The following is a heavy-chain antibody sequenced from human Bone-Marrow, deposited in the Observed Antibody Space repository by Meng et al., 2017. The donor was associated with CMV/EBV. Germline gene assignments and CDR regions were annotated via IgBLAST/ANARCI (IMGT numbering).Heavy chain of an antibody. J-gene: IGHJ4*02. V-gene: IGHV3-30*04. CDR2: TSFDRSNK. CDR1: GFTFNKYA. D-gene: IGHD5-12*01. Sequence: GESLKISCAPSGFTFNKYAMHWVRRAPGKGLEWVAVTSFDRSNKYYGDSVKGRFTISRDNSKNMVSLQMNRLRVEDTAMDYCTRGDIVTTGHLDYWGQGTLVTVSS. CDR3: TRGDIVTTGHLDY.